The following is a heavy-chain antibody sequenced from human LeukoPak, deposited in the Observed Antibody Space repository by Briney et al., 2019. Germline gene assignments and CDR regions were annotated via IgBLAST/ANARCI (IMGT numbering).Heavy chain of an antibody. CDR2: INPSGGST. Sequence: GASVKVSCKASGYTFTSYYMHWVRQAPGQGLEWMGIINPSGGSTSYAQKFQGRVTMTRDTSTSTVYMELSSLRSEDTAVYYCARDRLGGLWFGEFAYYFDYWGQGTLVTVSS. D-gene: IGHD3-10*01. V-gene: IGHV1-46*01. J-gene: IGHJ4*02. CDR1: GYTFTSYY. CDR3: ARDRLGGLWFGEFAYYFDY.